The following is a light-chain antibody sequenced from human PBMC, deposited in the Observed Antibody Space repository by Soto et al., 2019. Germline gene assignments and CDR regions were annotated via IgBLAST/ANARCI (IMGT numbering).Light chain of an antibody. J-gene: IGKJ5*01. CDR2: GAS. V-gene: IGKV3-11*01. CDR1: QSIRSN. Sequence: EIVMTQSPDTLSVSPGEGATLSCRVSQSIRSNLAWYQQRPGQAPRLLMYGASTRATGIPARFSGSGSGTDFTLTISSLEPEDFAVYYCQQRSNWPPKITFGQGTRLEIK. CDR3: QQRSNWPPKIT.